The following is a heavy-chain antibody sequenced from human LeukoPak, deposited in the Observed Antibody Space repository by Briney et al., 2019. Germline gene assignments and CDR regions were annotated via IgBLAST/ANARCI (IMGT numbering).Heavy chain of an antibody. CDR2: IYYSGST. V-gene: IGHV4-39*07. Sequence: SETLSLTCTVSGGSISSSSYYWGWIRQPPGKGLEWIGSIYYSGSTYYNPSLKSRVTISVDTSKNQFSLKLSSVTAADTAVYYCARDNLTGSMVRGVIDRAWFDPWGQGTLVTVSS. D-gene: IGHD3-10*01. CDR3: ARDNLTGSMVRGVIDRAWFDP. J-gene: IGHJ5*02. CDR1: GGSISSSSYY.